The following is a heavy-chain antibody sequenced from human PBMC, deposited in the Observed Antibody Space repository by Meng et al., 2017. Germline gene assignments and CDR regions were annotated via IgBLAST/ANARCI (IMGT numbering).Heavy chain of an antibody. D-gene: IGHD1-7*01. CDR3: ARDRNWNYDV. V-gene: IGHV3-30*07. CDR1: GFTFSSYA. J-gene: IGHJ6*02. Sequence: GESLKISCAASGFTFSSYAMHWVRQAPGKGLEWVAVISYDGSNKYYADSVKGRFTISRDNSKNTLYLQMNSLRAEDTAVYYCARDRNWNYDVWGQGTTVTVSS. CDR2: ISYDGSNK.